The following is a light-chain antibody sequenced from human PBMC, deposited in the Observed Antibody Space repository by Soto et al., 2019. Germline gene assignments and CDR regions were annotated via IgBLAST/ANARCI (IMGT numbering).Light chain of an antibody. CDR3: SSYTSSSILYV. J-gene: IGLJ1*01. Sequence: QSALTQPASVSGSPGQSITISCTGTSSDVGGYNYVSWYQQHPGKAPKLMFYDVSNRPSGVSNRFSGSKSGNTASLTISGLQAEDEADYYCSSYTSSSILYVFGTGTKVTVL. CDR1: SSDVGGYNY. V-gene: IGLV2-14*01. CDR2: DVS.